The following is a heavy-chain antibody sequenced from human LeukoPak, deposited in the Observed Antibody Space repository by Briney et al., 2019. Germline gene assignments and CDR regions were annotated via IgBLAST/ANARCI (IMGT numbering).Heavy chain of an antibody. CDR3: ARGDSSGLRGFDY. CDR1: GGSINSYY. Sequence: PSETLSLTCSVSGGSINSYYWSWIRQPPGKGLEWIGYIYTSGSTNYNPSLKSRVTISVDTSKNQFSLKLSSVTATDTAVYYCARGDSSGLRGFDYWGQGTLVTVSS. J-gene: IGHJ4*02. V-gene: IGHV4-4*08. CDR2: IYTSGST. D-gene: IGHD6-19*01.